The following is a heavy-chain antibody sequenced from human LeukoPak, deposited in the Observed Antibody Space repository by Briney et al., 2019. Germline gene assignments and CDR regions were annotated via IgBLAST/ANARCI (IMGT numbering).Heavy chain of an antibody. CDR2: ISGSGGST. CDR3: ARDMSAAERAMDV. D-gene: IGHD2-2*01. V-gene: IGHV3-23*01. J-gene: IGHJ6*02. CDR1: GFTFSNYA. Sequence: GGSLRLSCAASGFTFSNYAVSWVRQAPGKGLEWVSAISGSGGSTFYADSVKGRFTISRDNSKNTLYLQMHSLRADDTAVYYCARDMSAAERAMDVWGQGTTVTVSS.